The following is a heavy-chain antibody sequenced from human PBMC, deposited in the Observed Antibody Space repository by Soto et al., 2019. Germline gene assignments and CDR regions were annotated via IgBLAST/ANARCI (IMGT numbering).Heavy chain of an antibody. CDR2: INPNSGGT. J-gene: IGHJ6*02. CDR3: ARDLLWFGDTEGYYYYYGMDV. V-gene: IGHV1-2*02. D-gene: IGHD3-10*01. Sequence: ASVKVSCKASGYTFTGYDMHWVRQAPGQGLEWMGWINPNSGGTNYAQKFQGRVTMTRDTSISTAYLELSRLRSDDTAVYYCARDLLWFGDTEGYYYYYGMDVWGQGTTVTVSS. CDR1: GYTFTGYD.